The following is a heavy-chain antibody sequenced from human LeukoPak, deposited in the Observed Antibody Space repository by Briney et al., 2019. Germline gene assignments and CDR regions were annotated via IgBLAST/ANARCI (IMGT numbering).Heavy chain of an antibody. CDR3: ARDPGYFVDSTVITPYYYMDV. CDR1: GYTFTRYY. V-gene: IGHV1-2*02. D-gene: IGHD2-15*01. J-gene: IGHJ6*03. Sequence: ASVKVSCKASGYTFTRYYIHWVRQAPGQGLEWMGWINPQSGGTGFAQKYQARVTMTRDTSIKKAYMELSSLRSGDTAVYFCARDPGYFVDSTVITPYYYMDVWGKGTAVTVSS. CDR2: INPQSGGT.